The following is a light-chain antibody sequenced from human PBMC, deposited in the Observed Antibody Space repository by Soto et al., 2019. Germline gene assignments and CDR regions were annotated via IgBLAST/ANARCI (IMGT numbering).Light chain of an antibody. CDR3: QQYTGPPTT. V-gene: IGKV3-20*01. CDR1: QSFSSSY. Sequence: EIVLTQSPGTLSLSPGERATLSCRASQSFSSSYLAWYQQKPGQAPRLLMYGASNRATGIPDRFSGRGSGTDFTLTISRLEPEDFAVYFCQQYTGPPTTFGQGTRLEIK. CDR2: GAS. J-gene: IGKJ5*01.